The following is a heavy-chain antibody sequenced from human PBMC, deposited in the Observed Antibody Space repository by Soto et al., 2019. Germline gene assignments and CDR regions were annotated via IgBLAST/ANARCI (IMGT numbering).Heavy chain of an antibody. CDR3: ARDPSFGALDY. CDR2: MNPDGSER. Sequence: PGGSLRLSCAATGFTFSTYWMSWVRQAPGKGLEWVANMNPDGSERHYVDSVEGRFTISRDNANNLLFLHMNSLRVEDTAVYYCARDPSFGALDYWGQGALVTVSS. CDR1: GFTFSTYW. J-gene: IGHJ4*02. D-gene: IGHD3-10*01. V-gene: IGHV3-7*01.